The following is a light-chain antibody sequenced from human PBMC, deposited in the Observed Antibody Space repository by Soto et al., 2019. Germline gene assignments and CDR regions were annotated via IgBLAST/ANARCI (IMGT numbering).Light chain of an antibody. V-gene: IGLV1-51*01. Sequence: QSVLTQPPSVSAAPGQKVTISCSGSSSNIGNNYVSWYQQLPGTAPKLPIYDNNKRPSGIPDRFSGSKSGTSATLGITGLQTGDEADYYCGAWDDSLSAVFGGGTKLTVL. CDR3: GAWDDSLSAV. J-gene: IGLJ2*01. CDR1: SSNIGNNY. CDR2: DNN.